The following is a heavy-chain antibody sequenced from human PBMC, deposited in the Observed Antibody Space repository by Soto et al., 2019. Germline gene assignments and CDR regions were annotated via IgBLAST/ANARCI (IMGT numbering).Heavy chain of an antibody. V-gene: IGHV5-51*01. D-gene: IGHD6-13*01. Sequence: GESLKISCKGSGFNFNTYWIGWVRQMPGKGLEWMGIIDPGDSETKYSPSFQGQVTISADKSITTAYLQWSSLKASDTAMYYCARQLTAAADIDYWGQGTLVTVSS. CDR3: ARQLTAAADIDY. J-gene: IGHJ4*02. CDR2: IDPGDSET. CDR1: GFNFNTYW.